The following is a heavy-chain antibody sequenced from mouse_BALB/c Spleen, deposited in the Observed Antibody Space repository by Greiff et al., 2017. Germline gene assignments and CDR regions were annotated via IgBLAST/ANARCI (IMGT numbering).Heavy chain of an antibody. Sequence: VQLQQPGAELVRPGASVKLSCKASGYTFTSYWINWVKQRPGQGLEWIGNIYPSDSYTNYTQKFKDKATLTVDKSSSTAYMQLSSPTSEDSAVYYCTRTIYDGYYDAMDYWGQGTSVTVSS. J-gene: IGHJ4*01. D-gene: IGHD2-3*01. CDR1: GYTFTSYW. CDR3: TRTIYDGYYDAMDY. CDR2: IYPSDSYT. V-gene: IGHV1-69*02.